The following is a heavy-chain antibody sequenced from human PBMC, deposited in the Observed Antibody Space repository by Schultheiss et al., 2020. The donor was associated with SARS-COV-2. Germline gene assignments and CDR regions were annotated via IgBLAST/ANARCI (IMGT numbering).Heavy chain of an antibody. D-gene: IGHD6-6*01. V-gene: IGHV3-48*04. Sequence: GGSLRLSCAASGFTFSSYAMHWVRQAPGKGLEWVSYISTSSSTISYADSVKGRFTISRDNAKNSLYLQMNSLRAEDTAVYYCARDGGSSTYFFDYWGQGTLVTVSS. CDR2: ISTSSSTI. CDR3: ARDGGSSTYFFDY. CDR1: GFTFSSYA. J-gene: IGHJ4*02.